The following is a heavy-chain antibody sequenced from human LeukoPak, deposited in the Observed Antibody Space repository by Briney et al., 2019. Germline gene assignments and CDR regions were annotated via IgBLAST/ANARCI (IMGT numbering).Heavy chain of an antibody. Sequence: GGSLRLSCAVSGFRVSDYYMSWVRQAPGKGLEWVGLIRDSGEAFYADFARGRFAISRDESENTLYLQMNSLRDEDTAVYYCARDFDWFRNRYDSWGQGTLVTVSS. J-gene: IGHJ5*01. V-gene: IGHV3-66*01. CDR3: ARDFDWFRNRYDS. D-gene: IGHD3-9*01. CDR1: GFRVSDYY. CDR2: IRDSGEA.